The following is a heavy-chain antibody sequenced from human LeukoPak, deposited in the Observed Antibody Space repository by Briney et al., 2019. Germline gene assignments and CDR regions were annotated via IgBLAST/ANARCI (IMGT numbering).Heavy chain of an antibody. CDR1: GFTFSSYG. CDR3: ARDVNAAKNGLHYGADC. CDR2: ISYDGYGR. V-gene: IGHV3-33*01. Sequence: GGSLRLSCEASGFTFSSYGMHWVRQAPGKGLEWVAIISYDGYGRYYVDSVRGRFTISRDNSKNTVDLQMDSLRAEDTAVYYCARDVNAAKNGLHYGADCWGQGSLVTVSS. J-gene: IGHJ4*02. D-gene: IGHD3-16*01.